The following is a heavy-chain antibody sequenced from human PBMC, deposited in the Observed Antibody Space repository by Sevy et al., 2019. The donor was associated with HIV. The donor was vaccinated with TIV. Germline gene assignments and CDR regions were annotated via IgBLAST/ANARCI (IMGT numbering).Heavy chain of an antibody. CDR2: INSDGSST. CDR3: ARAIAATNIYYYYYMDV. CDR1: GFTFSSYW. V-gene: IGHV3-74*01. D-gene: IGHD6-13*01. Sequence: GGSLRLSCAASGFTFSSYWMHWVRQAPGKGLVWVSRINSDGSSTSYADSVKGRFTISRDNAKNTLYRQMNSLRAEDTAVYYCARAIAATNIYYYYYMDVWGKGTTVTVSS. J-gene: IGHJ6*03.